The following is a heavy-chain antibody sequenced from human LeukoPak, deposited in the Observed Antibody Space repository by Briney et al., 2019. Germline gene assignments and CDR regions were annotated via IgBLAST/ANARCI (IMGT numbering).Heavy chain of an antibody. D-gene: IGHD4-17*01. CDR3: ASKRIYGDGYFQH. CDR1: GGSISSSSYY. V-gene: IGHV4-39*01. Sequence: SETLSLTCTVSGGSISSSSYYWGWIRQPPGKGLEWIGSIYYSGSTYYNPSLKSRVTISVDTSKNQFSLKLSSVTAADTAVYYCASKRIYGDGYFQHWGQGTLVTVSS. J-gene: IGHJ1*01. CDR2: IYYSGST.